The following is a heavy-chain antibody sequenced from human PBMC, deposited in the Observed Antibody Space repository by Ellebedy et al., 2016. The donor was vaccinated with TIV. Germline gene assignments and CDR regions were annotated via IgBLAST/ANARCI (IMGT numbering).Heavy chain of an antibody. D-gene: IGHD3-10*02. J-gene: IGHJ2*01. Sequence: GESLKISCAASQFTVSYNYMNWVHQAPGKGPEWVSGIYTDDSTYYADSVKGRFTISRDNSKNTLYLQMNSLRTEDTAVYYCARATFYDVDLSGWCFDLWGRGSLVTVSS. CDR3: ARATFYDVDLSGWCFDL. CDR2: IYTDDST. V-gene: IGHV3-66*01. CDR1: QFTVSYNY.